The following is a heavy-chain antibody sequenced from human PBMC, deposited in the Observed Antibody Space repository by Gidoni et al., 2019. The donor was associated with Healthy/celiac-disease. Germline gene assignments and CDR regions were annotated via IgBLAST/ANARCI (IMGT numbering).Heavy chain of an antibody. CDR3: ARHSHPYSGSAYFDY. CDR2: IYYSGST. V-gene: IGHV4-39*01. D-gene: IGHD1-26*01. Sequence: QLQLQESGPGLVKPSETLSLTCTVSGGSISSSSYYWGWIRQPPGKGLEWIGSIYYSGSTYYNPSLKSRVTISVDTSKNQFSLKLSSVTAADTAVYYCARHSHPYSGSAYFDYWGQGTLVTVSS. CDR1: GGSISSSSYY. J-gene: IGHJ4*02.